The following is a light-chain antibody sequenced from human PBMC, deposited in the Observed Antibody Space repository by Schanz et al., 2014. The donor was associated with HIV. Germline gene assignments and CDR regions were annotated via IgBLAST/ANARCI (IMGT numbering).Light chain of an antibody. V-gene: IGKV1-5*03. Sequence: DIQLTQSPSTLSASVGDRVTITCRASQSISSWLAWYQQKPGKAPKLLIYKASSLQSGVPSRFSGSGSGTDFTLSISSLQPDDFATYYCQQSNTFPYTFGQGTKLEIK. J-gene: IGKJ2*01. CDR3: QQSNTFPYT. CDR2: KAS. CDR1: QSISSW.